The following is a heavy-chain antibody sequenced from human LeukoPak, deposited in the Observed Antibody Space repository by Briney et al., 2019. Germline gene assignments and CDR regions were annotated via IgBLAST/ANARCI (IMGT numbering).Heavy chain of an antibody. D-gene: IGHD2-21*01. Sequence: PSETLSLTCTVSGGSISSGDYYWSWIRQPPGKGLGWIGYIYYSGSTYYNPSLKSRVTISVDTSKNQFSLKLSSVTAADTAVYYCARDLVVIATKYAPTLWGQGTMVTVSS. CDR2: IYYSGST. CDR1: GGSISSGDYY. J-gene: IGHJ3*01. CDR3: ARDLVVIATKYAPTL. V-gene: IGHV4-30-4*08.